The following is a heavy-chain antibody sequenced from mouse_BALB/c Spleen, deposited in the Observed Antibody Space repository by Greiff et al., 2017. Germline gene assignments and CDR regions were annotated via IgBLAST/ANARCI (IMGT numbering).Heavy chain of an antibody. D-gene: IGHD2-1*01. Sequence: EVKLMESGGGFVKPGGSLKLSCAASGFAFSSYDMSWVRQTPEKRLEWVAYISSGGGSTYYPDSVKGRVTISRDNARNILYLQMSSLRSEDTAMYYCARGRGNYAFDYWGQGTTLTVSS. CDR1: GFAFSSYD. CDR3: ARGRGNYAFDY. V-gene: IGHV5-12-1*01. CDR2: ISSGGGST. J-gene: IGHJ2*01.